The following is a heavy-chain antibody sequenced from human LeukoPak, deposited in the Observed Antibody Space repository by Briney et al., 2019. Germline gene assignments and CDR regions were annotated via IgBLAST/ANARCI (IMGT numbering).Heavy chain of an antibody. CDR1: GFTFSDYY. J-gene: IGHJ4*02. Sequence: GGSLRLSCAASGFTFSDYYMSWIRQAPGKGLEWVSYISSSGSTIYYADSVKGRFTISRDNAKNSLYLQMNSLRAEDTAVYYCARPRYDSSGYYLTKWGQGTLVTVSS. CDR3: ARPRYDSSGYYLTK. D-gene: IGHD3-22*01. V-gene: IGHV3-11*01. CDR2: ISSSGSTI.